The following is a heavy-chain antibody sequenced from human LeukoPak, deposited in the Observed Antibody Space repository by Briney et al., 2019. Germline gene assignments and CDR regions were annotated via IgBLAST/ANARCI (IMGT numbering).Heavy chain of an antibody. CDR3: AREVPYYYGSGSYFFGY. V-gene: IGHV4-59*01. CDR1: GGSISSYY. D-gene: IGHD3-10*01. J-gene: IGHJ4*02. CDR2: IYYSGST. Sequence: PSETLSLTCTVSGGSISSYYWSWIRQPPGKGLEWIGYIYYSGSTNYNPSLKSRVTISVDTSKNQFSLKLSSVTAADTAVYYCAREVPYYYGSGSYFFGYWGQGTLVTVSS.